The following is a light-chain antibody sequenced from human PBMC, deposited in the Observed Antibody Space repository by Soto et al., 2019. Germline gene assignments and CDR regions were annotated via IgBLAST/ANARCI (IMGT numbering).Light chain of an antibody. CDR3: GTWIAGLRVGV. CDR1: TSNIGNNY. J-gene: IGLJ3*02. Sequence: QSVLTQPPSVSAAPGQKVTISCSGSTSNIGNNYVSWYQHLPGTAPKLLIYEDNKRPSGIPDRFSGSKSGTSASLGITGLQTGDEANYYCGTWIAGLRVGVFGGGTKLTVL. CDR2: EDN. V-gene: IGLV1-51*02.